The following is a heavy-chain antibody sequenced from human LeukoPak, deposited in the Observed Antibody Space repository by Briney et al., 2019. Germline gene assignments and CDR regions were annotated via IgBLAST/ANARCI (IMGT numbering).Heavy chain of an antibody. CDR3: ARLENYYGSGSYYNRVDAFDI. CDR1: GGSFSGYY. V-gene: IGHV4-34*01. CDR2: INYSGST. Sequence: PSETLSLTCAVYGGSFSGYYWSWIRQPPGKGLEWIGDINYSGSTNYNPSLKSRVTISVDTSKNQFSLKLSSVTAADTAVYYCARLENYYGSGSYYNRVDAFDIWGQGTMVTVSS. D-gene: IGHD3-10*01. J-gene: IGHJ3*02.